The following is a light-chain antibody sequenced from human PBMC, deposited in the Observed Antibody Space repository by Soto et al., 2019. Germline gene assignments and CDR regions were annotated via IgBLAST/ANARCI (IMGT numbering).Light chain of an antibody. CDR2: GNN. Sequence: QLVLTQPPSVSAAPGQRVAISCTGNSSNIGAGYDVHWYQQFPGTAPQLLIYGNNNRPSGVPDRFSGSRSGASASLAIAGLQAEDEADYYCQSYGGSLSGGVFGGGTKLTVL. V-gene: IGLV1-40*01. CDR1: SSNIGAGYD. J-gene: IGLJ3*02. CDR3: QSYGGSLSGGV.